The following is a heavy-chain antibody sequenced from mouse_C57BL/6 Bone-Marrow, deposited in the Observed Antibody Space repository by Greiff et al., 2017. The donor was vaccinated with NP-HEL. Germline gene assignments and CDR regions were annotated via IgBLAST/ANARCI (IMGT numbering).Heavy chain of an antibody. CDR1: GYSITSGYY. V-gene: IGHV3-6*01. CDR3: ARHGYSPFDY. J-gene: IGHJ2*01. D-gene: IGHD2-3*01. CDR2: IRYDGSN. Sequence: EVQLQQSGPGLVKPSQSLSLTCSVTGYSITSGYYWYWIRQFPGNQLEWMGYIRYDGSNNYNPSFKNRTSFTRDTSKNQFFQKLNSVTTEDAATYYCARHGYSPFDYWGQGTTLTVSS.